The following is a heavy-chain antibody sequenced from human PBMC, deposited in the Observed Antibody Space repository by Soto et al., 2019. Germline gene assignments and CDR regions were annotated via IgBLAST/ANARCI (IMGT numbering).Heavy chain of an antibody. CDR3: ARDRPYGGGRYFDL. CDR2: INGDGSST. D-gene: IGHD3-16*01. J-gene: IGHJ2*01. Sequence: EVQLVESGGGLVQPGGSLRLSCAASGFTFSSYWMHWVRQAPGKGLVWVSRINGDGSSTSYADSVKGRFTISRDNAKNTLYLQMNSLRAEDTAVYYCARDRPYGGGRYFDLWGRGTLVTVSS. V-gene: IGHV3-74*01. CDR1: GFTFSSYW.